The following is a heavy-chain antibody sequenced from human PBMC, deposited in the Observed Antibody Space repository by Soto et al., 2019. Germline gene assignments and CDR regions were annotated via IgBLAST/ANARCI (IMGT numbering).Heavy chain of an antibody. D-gene: IGHD2-21*01. Sequence: GGSLRLSCAASGFTFSSYAMHWVRQAPGKGLEWVAVISYDGSNKYYADSVKGRFTISRDNSKNTLYLQMKSLGAEDTAGYYCARDRSLGLFRLSRNSGFFDYWGQGTLVTVSS. CDR2: ISYDGSNK. J-gene: IGHJ4*02. V-gene: IGHV3-30-3*01. CDR3: ARDRSLGLFRLSRNSGFFDY. CDR1: GFTFSSYA.